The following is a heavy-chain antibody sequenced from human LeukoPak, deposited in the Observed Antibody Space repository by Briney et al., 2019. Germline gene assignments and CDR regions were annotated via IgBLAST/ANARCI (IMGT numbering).Heavy chain of an antibody. CDR2: MNPNSGNT. D-gene: IGHD4-17*01. CDR1: GYTFTSYD. J-gene: IGHJ4*02. CDR3: ARGLDDYGANY. V-gene: IGHV1-8*03. Sequence: ASVKVSCKASGYTFTSYDINWVRQATGQGLEWMGWMNPNSGNTGYAQKFQGRFTITRNTSISTAYMELSSLRSEDTAVYYCARGLDDYGANYWGQGTLVTVSS.